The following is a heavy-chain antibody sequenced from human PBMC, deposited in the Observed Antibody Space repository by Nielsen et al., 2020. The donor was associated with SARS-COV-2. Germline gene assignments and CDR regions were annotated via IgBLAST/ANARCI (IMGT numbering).Heavy chain of an antibody. J-gene: IGHJ4*02. CDR3: ARGSDEGLAL. D-gene: IGHD3-3*01. CDR2: IYTSGST. CDR1: GGSISSHTYY. V-gene: IGHV4-61*02. Sequence: SDTLSPTCTVSGGSISSHTYYWSWIRQPAGKGLEWIGRIYTSGSTNFHPSLKSRVTISVDTSKNQFSLKLTSVTAADTAVYYCARGSDEGLALWGQGTLVTVSS.